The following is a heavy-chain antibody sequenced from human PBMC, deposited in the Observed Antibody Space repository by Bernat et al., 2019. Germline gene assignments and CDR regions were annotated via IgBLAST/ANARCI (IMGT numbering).Heavy chain of an antibody. V-gene: IGHV3-21*01. CDR2: SSSSSSYI. CDR3: GGAVAVAGAAGYFDH. D-gene: IGHD6-19*01. CDR1: GFTFSSYS. J-gene: IGHJ2*01. Sequence: VQLVESGGGVVQPGRSLRLSCAASGFTFSSYSMNWVRQAPGKGLEWVSSSSSSSSYIYYADSVKGRFTISRDNAKNSLYLQMNSLRAEDTAVYYCGGAVAVAGAAGYFDHWGRGTLVTVSS.